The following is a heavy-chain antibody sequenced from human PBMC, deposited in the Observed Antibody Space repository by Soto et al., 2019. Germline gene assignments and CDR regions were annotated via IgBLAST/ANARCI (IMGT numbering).Heavy chain of an antibody. D-gene: IGHD1-26*01. CDR1: RGSISSSSYY. CDR3: ARLGGSGKFYYVMDV. Sequence: QLQLQESGPGLVKPSETLSLTCTAARGSISSSSYYWGWIRQPPGKGLEWIASIYYSGSTYYNPSLKSRVTISIDTSRNQFSLKLPSVTAADTGLYYCARLGGSGKFYYVMDVWGQGTTVIVSS. V-gene: IGHV4-39*01. CDR2: IYYSGST. J-gene: IGHJ6*02.